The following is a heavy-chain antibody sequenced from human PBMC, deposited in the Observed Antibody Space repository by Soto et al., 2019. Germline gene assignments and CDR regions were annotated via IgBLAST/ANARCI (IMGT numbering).Heavy chain of an antibody. CDR1: GGSISSGGYY. Sequence: PSETLSLTCTVSGGSISSGGYYWSWIRQPPGKGQEWIGYIYYSGSTYYNPSLKSRVTISVDTSKNQFSLKLSSVTAADTAVYYCAREPTRGIAAARSLYGMDVWGQGTTVTVSS. CDR2: IYYSGST. J-gene: IGHJ6*02. V-gene: IGHV4-31*03. CDR3: AREPTRGIAAARSLYGMDV. D-gene: IGHD6-13*01.